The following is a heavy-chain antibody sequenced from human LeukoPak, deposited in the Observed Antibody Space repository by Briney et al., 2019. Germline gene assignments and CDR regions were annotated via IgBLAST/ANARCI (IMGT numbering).Heavy chain of an antibody. CDR1: GGSISGYY. D-gene: IGHD2-15*01. CDR2: IYYSGST. V-gene: IGHV4-59*08. J-gene: IGHJ3*02. CDR3: AREEDCSGGICYLGNAFDI. Sequence: SETLSLTCTVSGGSISGYYWSWIRRPPGKGPEWIGYIYYSGSTNYNPSLKSRVTISVDTSKNQFSLKMNSVTAADTAVYYCAREEDCSGGICYLGNAFDIWGQGTMVTVSS.